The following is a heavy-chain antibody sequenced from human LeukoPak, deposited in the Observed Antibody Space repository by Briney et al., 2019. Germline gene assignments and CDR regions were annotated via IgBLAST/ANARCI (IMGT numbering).Heavy chain of an antibody. CDR1: GYTFTGYY. J-gene: IGHJ4*02. CDR2: INPNSGGT. V-gene: IGHV1-2*02. D-gene: IGHD3-22*01. CDR3: ARGPRGYYDSSGYGY. Sequence: GASVKVSCKASGYTFTGYYMHWVRQAPGQGLEWMGWINPNSGGTNYAQKFQGRVTMTRDTPISTAYMELSRLRSDDTAVYYCARGPRGYYDSSGYGYWGQGTLVTVSS.